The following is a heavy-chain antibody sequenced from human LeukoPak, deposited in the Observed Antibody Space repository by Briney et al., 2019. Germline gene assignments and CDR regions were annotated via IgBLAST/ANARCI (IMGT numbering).Heavy chain of an antibody. V-gene: IGHV4-59*01. J-gene: IGHJ5*02. Sequence: SETLSLTCSVSGASIINYYWTWIRQPPGKGLEWIGDIYYSGSSKYNPSLKSRVTISVDTSKNQFSLKLSSVTAADTAVYYCARENMITFGGVIVTLNWFDPWGQGTLVTVSS. CDR3: ARENMITFGGVIVTLNWFDP. CDR2: IYYSGSS. CDR1: GASIINYY. D-gene: IGHD3-16*02.